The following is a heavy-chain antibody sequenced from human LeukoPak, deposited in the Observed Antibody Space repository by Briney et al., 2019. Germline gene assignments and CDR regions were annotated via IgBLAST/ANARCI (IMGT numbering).Heavy chain of an antibody. D-gene: IGHD6-13*01. Sequence: GGSLRLPCAASGFTFSSYSMNWVRQAPGKGLEWVSSVSSSSTYIYYADSVKGRFTISRDNAKNSLYLQMNSLRAEDTAVYYCASALASDAFDIWGQGTMVTVSS. V-gene: IGHV3-21*01. CDR3: ASALASDAFDI. CDR2: VSSSSTYI. CDR1: GFTFSSYS. J-gene: IGHJ3*02.